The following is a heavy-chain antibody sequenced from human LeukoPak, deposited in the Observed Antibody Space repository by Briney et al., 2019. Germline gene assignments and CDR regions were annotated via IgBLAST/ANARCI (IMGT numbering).Heavy chain of an antibody. CDR3: ARDHRGGPNSSGYYYVSWFDP. V-gene: IGHV4-39*07. J-gene: IGHJ5*02. CDR2: IYYSGST. CDR1: GGSISSSNYY. D-gene: IGHD3-22*01. Sequence: PSETLSLTCTVSGGSISSSNYYWGWIRQPPEKGLEWLGSIYYSGSTYYNPSLKSRVTISLDTARNQSSLKLSSMTAADTAVYYCARDHRGGPNSSGYYYVSWFDPWGQGTLVTVSS.